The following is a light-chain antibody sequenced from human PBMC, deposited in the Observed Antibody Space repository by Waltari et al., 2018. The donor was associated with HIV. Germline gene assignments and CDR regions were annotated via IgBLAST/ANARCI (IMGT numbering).Light chain of an antibody. V-gene: IGLV3-1*01. CDR3: QAWDNTTVV. CDR1: NLGDRY. J-gene: IGLJ2*01. CDR2: QND. Sequence: SFELIQPPSVSVSPGQTASITCSGANLGDRYVCWYQQKPGQSPILLIYQNDKRPSGTPERFSGSSSGNTATLTISGTQAIDECDYHCQAWDNTTVVFGGGTKLTVL.